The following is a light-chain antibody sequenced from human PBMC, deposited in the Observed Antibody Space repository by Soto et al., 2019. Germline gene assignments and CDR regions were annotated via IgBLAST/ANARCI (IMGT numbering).Light chain of an antibody. CDR1: SGQSSYA. CDR3: QTWGTGYV. V-gene: IGLV4-69*01. Sequence: QPVLTQSPSASASLGASVKLTCTLSSGQSSYAIAWHQQQPEKGPRYLMKLNSDGSHSAGDGSPDRFSGSSSGAERYLTIDGAQSADEADCYCQTWGTGYVFGTGTKLTVL. CDR2: LNSDGSH. J-gene: IGLJ1*01.